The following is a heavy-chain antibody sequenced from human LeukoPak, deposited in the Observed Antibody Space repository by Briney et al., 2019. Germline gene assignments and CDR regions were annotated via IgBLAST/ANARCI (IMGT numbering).Heavy chain of an antibody. V-gene: IGHV4-39*01. Sequence: PSETLSLTCTVSGGSISCSSYYWGWIRQPPGKGLEWIGNIYYSGSTYYNPSLKSRVTISVETSKNQFSLKLSSVTAADTAVYYCARLPRATVTTTGFDYWGQGTLVTVSS. CDR2: IYYSGST. D-gene: IGHD4-11*01. CDR3: ARLPRATVTTTGFDY. J-gene: IGHJ4*02. CDR1: GGSISCSSYY.